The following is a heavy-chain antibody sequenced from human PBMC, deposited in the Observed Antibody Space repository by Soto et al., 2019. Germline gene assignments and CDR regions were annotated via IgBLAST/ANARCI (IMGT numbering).Heavy chain of an antibody. CDR2: ISGSGGST. CDR1: GFTFSSYA. Sequence: EVQLLESGGGLVQPGGSLRLSCAASGFTFSSYAMSWVRQAPGKGLEWVSAISGSGGSTYYADSVKGRFTISRDNAKNTLYLQMNSLRAEDTAVYYCARESHVYSYGPSDYWGQGTLVTVSS. V-gene: IGHV3-23*01. J-gene: IGHJ4*02. D-gene: IGHD5-18*01. CDR3: ARESHVYSYGPSDY.